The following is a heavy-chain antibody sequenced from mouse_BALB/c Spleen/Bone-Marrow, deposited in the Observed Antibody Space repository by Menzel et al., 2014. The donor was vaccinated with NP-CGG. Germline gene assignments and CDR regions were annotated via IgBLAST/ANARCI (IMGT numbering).Heavy chain of an antibody. CDR3: AREDGYFHYYAVDY. D-gene: IGHD2-3*01. V-gene: IGHV2-9*02. Sequence: QVQLKESGLGLVAPSQSLSISCTVSGFSLTSYGVHWVRQPPGKGLEWLGIIWAGGSTNYNSALMSRLSISKDNSKSQVFLKMNSLQTDDTAMYYCAREDGYFHYYAVDYWGQGTSVTISS. J-gene: IGHJ4*01. CDR1: GFSLTSYG. CDR2: IWAGGST.